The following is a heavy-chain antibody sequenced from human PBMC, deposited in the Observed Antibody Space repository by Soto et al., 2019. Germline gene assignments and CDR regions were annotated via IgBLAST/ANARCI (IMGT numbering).Heavy chain of an antibody. Sequence: QVQLVESGGGLVKPGGSLRLSCAASGFTFSDYYMSWIRQAPGKGLEWVSCISGSGGTIYYADSVKGRFTISRDNAKNSLHLQINSLRAEDTAVYYCARDHRSGGSGSFIYYYYMDVWGKGTTVTVSS. CDR1: GFTFSDYY. CDR2: ISGSGGTI. D-gene: IGHD3-10*01. V-gene: IGHV3-11*01. J-gene: IGHJ6*03. CDR3: ARDHRSGGSGSFIYYYYMDV.